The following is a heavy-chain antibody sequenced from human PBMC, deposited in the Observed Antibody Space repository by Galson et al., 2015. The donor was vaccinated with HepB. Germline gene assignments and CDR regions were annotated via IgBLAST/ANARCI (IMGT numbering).Heavy chain of an antibody. CDR1: GGSISSYY. J-gene: IGHJ1*01. D-gene: IGHD2-15*01. CDR2: IYYSGST. CDR3: ARDNCSGGNCYTEYFQH. V-gene: IGHV4-59*01. Sequence: ETLSLTCTVSGGSISSYYWSWIRQPPGKGLEWIGYIYYSGSTNYNPSLKSRVTISVDTSKNQFSLKLSSVTAADTAVYYCARDNCSGGNCYTEYFQHWGQGTLVTVSS.